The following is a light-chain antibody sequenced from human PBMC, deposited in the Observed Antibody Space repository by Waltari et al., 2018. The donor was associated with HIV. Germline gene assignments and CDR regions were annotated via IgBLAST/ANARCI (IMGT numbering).Light chain of an antibody. CDR1: SSNIGAGYD. CDR3: QSYDSSLVGVV. J-gene: IGLJ2*01. Sequence: QSVLTQPPSVSGAPGQRVTISCTGSSSNIGAGYDVHWYQQRPGTAPKLLIYGNSNRPSGVPDRFSGSKSGTSASLAITGLQAEDEADYYCQSYDSSLVGVVFGGGTKLTVL. CDR2: GNS. V-gene: IGLV1-40*01.